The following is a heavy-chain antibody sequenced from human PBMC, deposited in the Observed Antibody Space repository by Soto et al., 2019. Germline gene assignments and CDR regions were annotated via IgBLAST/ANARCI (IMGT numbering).Heavy chain of an antibody. V-gene: IGHV4-34*01. D-gene: IGHD1-7*01. CDR3: ARRGQTGTRAYYYGMDV. J-gene: IGHJ6*02. Sequence: SETLSLTCAVYGGSFSGYYWSWIRQPPGQGLEWIGEINHSGSTNYNPSLKSRVTISVDTSKNQFSLKLSSVTAADTAVYYCARRGQTGTRAYYYGMDVWGQGTTVTVSS. CDR2: INHSGST. CDR1: GGSFSGYY.